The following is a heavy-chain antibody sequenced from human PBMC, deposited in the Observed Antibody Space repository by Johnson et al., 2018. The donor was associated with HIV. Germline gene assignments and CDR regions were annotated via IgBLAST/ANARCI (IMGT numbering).Heavy chain of an antibody. CDR3: AREKEMTRLGDFDV. Sequence: VQLVESGGGLVQPGGSLTLSCAASGFTFSHYWMHWVRQAPGKGLVWVSRMNSDGSSTTYADSVKGRFTISRDNAKNTLYLQMKTLRAEDTAIYYCAREKEMTRLGDFDVWGQGTVVTVSS. J-gene: IGHJ3*01. CDR2: MNSDGSST. D-gene: IGHD2-21*01. V-gene: IGHV3-74*03. CDR1: GFTFSHYW.